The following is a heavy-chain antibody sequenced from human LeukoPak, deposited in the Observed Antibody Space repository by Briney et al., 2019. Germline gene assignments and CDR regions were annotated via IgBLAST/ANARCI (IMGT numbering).Heavy chain of an antibody. D-gene: IGHD4-17*01. CDR1: GYTFTGYY. V-gene: IGHV1-2*02. J-gene: IGHJ5*02. CDR3: ARVVTDGDYPPRFNWFDP. Sequence: ASVKVSCKASGYTFTGYYMHWVRQAPGQGPEWMGWINPNSGGTNYAQKFQGRVTMTRDTSISTAYMKLSRLRSDDTAVYYCARVVTDGDYPPRFNWFDPWGQGTLVTVSS. CDR2: INPNSGGT.